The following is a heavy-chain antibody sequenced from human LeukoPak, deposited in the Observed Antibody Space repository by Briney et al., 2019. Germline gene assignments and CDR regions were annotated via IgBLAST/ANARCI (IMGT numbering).Heavy chain of an antibody. CDR3: ARNGGGLDY. CDR1: EFTFSSYD. J-gene: IGHJ4*02. D-gene: IGHD3-16*01. CDR2: ITGSGGAV. V-gene: IGHV3-48*03. Sequence: PGGSLRLSCAASEFTFSSYDIIWVRQAPGKGLEWVSWITGSGGAVKYTDSVKGRFTISRDNAKKSVYLQMNSLRVEDTADYCARNGGGLDYWGQGTLVTVSS.